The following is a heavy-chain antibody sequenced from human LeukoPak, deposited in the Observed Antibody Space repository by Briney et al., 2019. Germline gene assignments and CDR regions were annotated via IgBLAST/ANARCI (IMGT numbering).Heavy chain of an antibody. Sequence: LSGGSLRLSCAVSGFTVSSNCMSWVRQAPGKGLEWVSALYSGGSAYYTDSVKGRFTLSRDNSKNTLYLQMTSLRAEDTAVYYCARDRQDGDYDRGDAFDIWGQGTMVTVSS. V-gene: IGHV3-66*01. J-gene: IGHJ3*02. CDR2: LYSGGSA. CDR3: ARDRQDGDYDRGDAFDI. CDR1: GFTVSSNC. D-gene: IGHD4-17*01.